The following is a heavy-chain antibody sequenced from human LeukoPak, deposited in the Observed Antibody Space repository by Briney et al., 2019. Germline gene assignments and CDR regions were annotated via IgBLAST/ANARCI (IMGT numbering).Heavy chain of an antibody. CDR1: GYTFTSYG. Sequence: VSVKVSCKASGYTFTSYGISWVRQAPGQGLEWMGWISAYNGNTNYAQKLQGRVTMTTDTSTSTAYMELRSLRSDDTAVYYCARDNCTNGVCYTREGFDYWGQGTLVTVSS. CDR2: ISAYNGNT. J-gene: IGHJ4*02. D-gene: IGHD2-8*01. V-gene: IGHV1-18*01. CDR3: ARDNCTNGVCYTREGFDY.